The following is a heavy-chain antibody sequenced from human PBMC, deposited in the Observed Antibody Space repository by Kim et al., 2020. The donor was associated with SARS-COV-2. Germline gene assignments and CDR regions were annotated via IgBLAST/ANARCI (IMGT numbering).Heavy chain of an antibody. CDR3: AGSRTGYYP. J-gene: IGHJ5*02. CDR1: GDSIRSFY. V-gene: IGHV4-59*13. D-gene: IGHD3-9*01. Sequence: SETLSLTCTVSGDSIRSFYWTWIRQPPGKGLEWIGYVFHTGDTYYSHSLRSRVTMSIDTSKNQFSLRLTSVTAADTAVYYCAGSRTGYYPWGQGTLVTVSS. CDR2: VFHTGDT.